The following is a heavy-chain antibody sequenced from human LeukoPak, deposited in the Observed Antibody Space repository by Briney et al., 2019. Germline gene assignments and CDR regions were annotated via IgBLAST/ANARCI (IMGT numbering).Heavy chain of an antibody. J-gene: IGHJ1*01. CDR2: IYYSGST. V-gene: IGHV4-59*01. Sequence: SETLSLTCTVSGGSIISYYWTWIRQTPGKGLEWIGYIYYSGSTNYNPSLKSRVTISVDTSKKQFSLKLSSVTAEDTAVYYCARGLRDSSGREYFQDWGQGTLVTVSS. CDR3: ARGLRDSSGREYFQD. D-gene: IGHD3-22*01. CDR1: GGSIISYY.